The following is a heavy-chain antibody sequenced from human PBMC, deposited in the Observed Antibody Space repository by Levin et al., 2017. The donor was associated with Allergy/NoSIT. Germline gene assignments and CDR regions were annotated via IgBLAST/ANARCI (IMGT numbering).Heavy chain of an antibody. Sequence: GGSLRLSCAASGFTFSNYWMHWVRQAPGKGLVWVSHINSDGSNTNYADSVKGRFTISRDNAKNTLYLQMNSLRDEDTAVYYCARGGCSSTSCLDNWGQGTLVTVSP. CDR3: ARGGCSSTSCLDN. D-gene: IGHD2-2*01. CDR1: GFTFSNYW. CDR2: INSDGSNT. V-gene: IGHV3-74*01. J-gene: IGHJ4*02.